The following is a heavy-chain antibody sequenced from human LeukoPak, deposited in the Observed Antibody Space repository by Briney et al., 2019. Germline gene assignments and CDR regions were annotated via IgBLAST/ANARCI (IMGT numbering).Heavy chain of an antibody. CDR1: GYTFTTYY. Sequence: ASVKVSCKASGYTFTTYYMHWVRQAPGQGLEWMGWIHPDSGDTNFTQIFQGRVTKTRDASINTGYMELSSLRSDDTAVYYCARGGRVVWFGDFTTDYYFVSWGQGTLVTVSS. CDR3: ARGGRVVWFGDFTTDYYFVS. CDR2: IHPDSGDT. J-gene: IGHJ4*02. D-gene: IGHD3-10*01. V-gene: IGHV1-2*02.